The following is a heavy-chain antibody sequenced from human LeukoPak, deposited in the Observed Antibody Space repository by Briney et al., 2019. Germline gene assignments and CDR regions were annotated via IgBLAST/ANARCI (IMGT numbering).Heavy chain of an antibody. CDR2: IGTAGDT. D-gene: IGHD6-19*01. V-gene: IGHV3-13*01. CDR1: GFTFSSNY. CDR3: AGAGSETQWRAFDF. J-gene: IGHJ4*02. Sequence: PGGSLRLSCVASGFTFSSNYMSWVRQAPGKGLEWVSGIGTAGDTYYAGSVKGRFTISRENAKNSLYLQMNSLTAGDTAVYYCAGAGSETQWRAFDFWGQGALVTVFS.